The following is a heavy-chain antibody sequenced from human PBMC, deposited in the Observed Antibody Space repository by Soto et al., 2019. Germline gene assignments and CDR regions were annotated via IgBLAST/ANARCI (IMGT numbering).Heavy chain of an antibody. CDR2: ISYDGSNK. J-gene: IGHJ4*02. CDR3: AKDQVLLWFGEPWGADY. D-gene: IGHD3-10*01. CDR1: GFTFSSYG. Sequence: QVQLVESGGGVVQPGRSLRLSCAASGFTFSSYGMHWVRQAPGKGLEWVAVISYDGSNKYYADSVKGRFTISRDNSKNTLYLQMNSLRAEDTAVYYCAKDQVLLWFGEPWGADYWGQGTLVTVSS. V-gene: IGHV3-30*18.